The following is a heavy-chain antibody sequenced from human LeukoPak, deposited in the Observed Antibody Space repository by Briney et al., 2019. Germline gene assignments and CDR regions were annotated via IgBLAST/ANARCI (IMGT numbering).Heavy chain of an antibody. J-gene: IGHJ4*02. D-gene: IGHD5-12*01. V-gene: IGHV3-30*04. CDR2: ISSDGSNA. CDR1: GFAFSSYA. Sequence: PGRSLRLSCAASGFAFSSYAMHWVRQAPGKGLEWVAVISSDGSNAYYADSVKGRLTISRDNSKNALYLQMNNLRAEDTAVFYCARDRGGYDLNLDYWGQGTLVTVSS. CDR3: ARDRGGYDLNLDY.